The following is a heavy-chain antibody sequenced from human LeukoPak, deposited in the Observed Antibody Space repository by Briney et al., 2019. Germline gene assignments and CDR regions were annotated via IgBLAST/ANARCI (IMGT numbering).Heavy chain of an antibody. D-gene: IGHD3-22*01. Sequence: PSETLSLTCAVYGGSFSGYYWSWIRQPPGKGLEWIGEINHSGSTNYNPSLKSRVTISVDTSKNQFSLKLSSVTAADTAVYYCARSRYYYDSSGSNYGMDVWGQGTTVTVSS. V-gene: IGHV4-34*01. J-gene: IGHJ6*02. CDR3: ARSRYYYDSSGSNYGMDV. CDR1: GGSFSGYY. CDR2: INHSGST.